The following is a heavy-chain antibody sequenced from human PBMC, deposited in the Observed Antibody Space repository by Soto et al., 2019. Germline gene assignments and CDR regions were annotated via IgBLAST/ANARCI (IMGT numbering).Heavy chain of an antibody. D-gene: IGHD3-22*01. Sequence: PSETLSLTWTVSGGSISGGGYYWVWIRQHPWKGLEWVVYIHYSGTNYSNPSLKRRVSISVDTSKNPFSLKLSSVTAADTAVYYCATIPDSPGSIRFAFDYWGQGTLGTGSS. CDR2: IHYSGTN. CDR1: GGSISGGGYY. V-gene: IGHV4-31*02. CDR3: ATIPDSPGSIRFAFDY. J-gene: IGHJ4*02.